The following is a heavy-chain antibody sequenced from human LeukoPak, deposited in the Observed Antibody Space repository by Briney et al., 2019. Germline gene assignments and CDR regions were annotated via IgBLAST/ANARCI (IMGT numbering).Heavy chain of an antibody. Sequence: GGSLRLSCAASGFTFNNYAMSWVRQAPGKGLEWVSTISGSGDSTHYADSVKGRFTISRDNSKNTLYMQMNSLRVEDTAVYYCMKGCSYTGCYTSEEWGQGTLVTVSS. CDR3: MKGCSYTGCYTSEE. V-gene: IGHV3-23*01. CDR2: ISGSGDST. J-gene: IGHJ4*02. CDR1: GFTFNNYA. D-gene: IGHD2-15*01.